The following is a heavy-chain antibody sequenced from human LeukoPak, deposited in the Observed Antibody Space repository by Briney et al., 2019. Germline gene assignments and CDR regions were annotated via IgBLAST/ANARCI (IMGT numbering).Heavy chain of an antibody. Sequence: PSETLSPTCTVSGGSISSYYWSWIRQPPGKGLEWIGYIYYSGSTNYNPSLKSRVTISVDTSKNQFSLKLSSVTAADTAVYYCARDPVDYGGNSGAFDIWGQGTMVTVSS. CDR1: GGSISSYY. J-gene: IGHJ3*02. CDR2: IYYSGST. CDR3: ARDPVDYGGNSGAFDI. V-gene: IGHV4-59*01. D-gene: IGHD4-17*01.